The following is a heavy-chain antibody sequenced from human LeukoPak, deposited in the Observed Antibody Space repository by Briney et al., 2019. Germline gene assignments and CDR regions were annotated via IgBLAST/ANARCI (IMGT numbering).Heavy chain of an antibody. CDR2: ISSSGSYI. D-gene: IGHD3/OR15-3a*01. Sequence: GGSLRLSCAASGFTFSSYSIGWLRQAPGKGLEWVSSISSSGSYIYYADSVKGRFTISRDNAKNSLYLQMNSLRAEDTAVYYCARDRTSDYWGQGTLVTVSS. V-gene: IGHV3-21*01. CDR3: ARDRTSDY. CDR1: GFTFSSYS. J-gene: IGHJ4*02.